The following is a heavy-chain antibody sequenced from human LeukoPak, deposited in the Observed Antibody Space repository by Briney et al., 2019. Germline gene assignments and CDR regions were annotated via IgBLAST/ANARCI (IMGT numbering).Heavy chain of an antibody. V-gene: IGHV3-23*01. CDR3: AKDLGYYDSSGYLFDY. Sequence: GGSLKLSCAASGFTFSSYAMSGLHQAPGKGLAGVSAISGSGGSTYYADSVKGRFTLSRDNSKNTLYLQMNSLRAEDTAVYYCAKDLGYYDSSGYLFDYWGQGTLVTVSS. J-gene: IGHJ4*02. CDR2: ISGSGGST. D-gene: IGHD3-22*01. CDR1: GFTFSSYA.